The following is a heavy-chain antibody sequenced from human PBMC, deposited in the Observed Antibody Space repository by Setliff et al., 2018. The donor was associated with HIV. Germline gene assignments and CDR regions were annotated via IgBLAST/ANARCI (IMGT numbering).Heavy chain of an antibody. V-gene: IGHV1-46*01. J-gene: IGHJ4*02. CDR3: ASERRIVVGYYFDS. CDR2: ISPSGGST. CDR1: GYTFSTYY. Sequence: ASVTVSCKASGYTFSTYYLHWVRQAPGQGLEWLGIISPSGGSTSYAQKFQGRVTMTRDTSTSTFYMDLSSLRSDDTAVYYCASERRIVVGYYFDSWGQGTLVTVSS. D-gene: IGHD3-22*01.